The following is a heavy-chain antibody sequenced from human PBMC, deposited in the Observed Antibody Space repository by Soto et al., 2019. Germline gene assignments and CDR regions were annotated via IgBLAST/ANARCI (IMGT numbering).Heavy chain of an antibody. J-gene: IGHJ5*01. CDR3: ERLPSRHWVDC. V-gene: IGHV4-39*01. CDR2: LYYNVGT. Sequence: PSETLSLTCTVSGSSISSSGYYWGWIRQPPGRGLEWIGSLYYNVGTYYNPSLKSRVNISADTSANQFSLMVNSVTAADTAIYYCERLPSRHWVDCWGQGNLVTVSS. CDR1: GSSISSSGYY.